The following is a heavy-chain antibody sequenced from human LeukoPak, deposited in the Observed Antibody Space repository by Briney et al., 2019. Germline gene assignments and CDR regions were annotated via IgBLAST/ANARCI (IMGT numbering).Heavy chain of an antibody. CDR2: IYYSGST. CDR3: ARAGSGGGYFDY. V-gene: IGHV4-59*01. Sequence: SETLSLTCTVSGGSISSYYWSWIRQPPGKGLEWIGYIYYSGSTNYNPSLKSRVTISVDTSKNQCSLKLSSVTAADTAVYYCARAGSGGGYFDYWGRGTLVTVSS. D-gene: IGHD2-15*01. J-gene: IGHJ4*02. CDR1: GGSISSYY.